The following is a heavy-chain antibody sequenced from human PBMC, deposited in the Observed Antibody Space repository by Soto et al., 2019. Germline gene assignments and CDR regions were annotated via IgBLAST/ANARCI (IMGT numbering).Heavy chain of an antibody. CDR1: GGSISSYY. CDR2: IYYSGST. J-gene: IGHJ4*02. CDR3: ASGGGSLRWPFDY. V-gene: IGHV4-59*01. D-gene: IGHD5-12*01. Sequence: SETLSLTCTVSGGSISSYYWSWIRQPPGKGLEWIGYIYYSGSTNYNPSLKSRVTISVDTSKNQFSLKLSSVTAADTAVYYCASGGGSLRWPFDYWGQGTLVTVSS.